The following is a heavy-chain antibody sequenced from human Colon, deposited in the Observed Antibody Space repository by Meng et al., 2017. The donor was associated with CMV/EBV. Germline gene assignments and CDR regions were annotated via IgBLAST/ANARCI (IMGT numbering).Heavy chain of an antibody. V-gene: IGHV3-15*01. Sequence: FTVGNAWMTGVRQAPGKGLEWVGHIKNKADGGTIDYAAPVKGRLSISRDDSKKTLYLQINSLKIEDAGVYYCTTGYGDDFDSPGYNSWGQGTLVTVSS. CDR2: IKNKADGGTI. CDR3: TTGYGDDFDSPGYNS. J-gene: IGHJ4*02. CDR1: FTVGNAW. D-gene: IGHD3-22*01.